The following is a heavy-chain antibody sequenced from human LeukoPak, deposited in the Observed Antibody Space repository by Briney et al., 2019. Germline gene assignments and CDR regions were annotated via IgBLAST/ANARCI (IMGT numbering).Heavy chain of an antibody. CDR1: GFTFSSYV. V-gene: IGHV3-30*01. J-gene: IGHJ4*02. CDR3: GRWKI. CDR2: ISNDGSGQ. Sequence: GGSLRLSGAASGFTFSSYVMYWVRQAPGKGLECVAAISNDGSGQKYVDSVKGRFTISRDNSKNTVNLQMNSLRPEDTAVYYCGRWKIGGQGTQVVVSS. D-gene: IGHD1-1*01.